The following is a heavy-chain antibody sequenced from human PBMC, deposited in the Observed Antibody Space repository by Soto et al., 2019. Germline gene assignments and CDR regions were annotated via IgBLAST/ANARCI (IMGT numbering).Heavy chain of an antibody. CDR3: ANLSPWFDP. V-gene: IGHV4-39*01. CDR2: IHYGGST. J-gene: IGHJ5*02. CDR1: GGSISGITYY. Sequence: PSETLSLTCTVSGGSISGITYYWGWIRQSPEKGLEWIGYIHYGGSTYYNPSLESRVTISLDTSKNQFSLRLTSVNASDTGVYYCANLSPWFDPWGQGTLVTVSS.